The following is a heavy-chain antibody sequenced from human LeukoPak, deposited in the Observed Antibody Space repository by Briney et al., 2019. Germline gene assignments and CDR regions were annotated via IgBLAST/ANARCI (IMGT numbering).Heavy chain of an antibody. CDR1: GGSISSYY. CDR3: ARGIAAARTFDY. J-gene: IGHJ4*02. D-gene: IGHD6-13*01. V-gene: IGHV4-59*01. CDR2: IYYSGST. Sequence: SETPSLTCTVSGGSISSYYWSWVRQPPGKGLEWIGYIYYSGSTNYNPSLKSRVTISVDTSKNQFSLKLSSVTAADTAVYYCARGIAAARTFDYWGQGTLVTVPS.